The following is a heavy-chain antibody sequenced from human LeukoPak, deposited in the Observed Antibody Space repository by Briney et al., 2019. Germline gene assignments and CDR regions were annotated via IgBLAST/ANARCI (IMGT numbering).Heavy chain of an antibody. CDR2: IIPIFGTA. CDR3: GRANGCNYDYFDY. J-gene: IGHJ4*02. Sequence: SVKVSCKASGGTFSSYAISWVRQAPGQGLEWMGRIIPIFGTANYAQKFQGRVTITTDESTSTAYMELSSLRSEDTAVYYCGRANGCNYDYFDYWGQGTLVTVSS. D-gene: IGHD5-24*01. CDR1: GGTFSSYA. V-gene: IGHV1-69*05.